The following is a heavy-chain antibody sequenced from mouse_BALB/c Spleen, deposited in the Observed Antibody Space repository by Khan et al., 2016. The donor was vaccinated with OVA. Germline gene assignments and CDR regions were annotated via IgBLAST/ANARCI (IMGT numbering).Heavy chain of an antibody. V-gene: IGHV1S29*02. Sequence: EVQLQESGPELVKPGASVKISCKASGYTFTDYNIDWVRQSQGESLEWIGYIFPNTGGTGYNQKFKTKATLTVDSSSSTAYMELRSLTSEDSAVYVCARAGYGSFGYWGQGTLVTVSA. CDR2: IFPNTGGT. J-gene: IGHJ3*01. D-gene: IGHD1-2*01. CDR3: ARAGYGSFGY. CDR1: GYTFTDYN.